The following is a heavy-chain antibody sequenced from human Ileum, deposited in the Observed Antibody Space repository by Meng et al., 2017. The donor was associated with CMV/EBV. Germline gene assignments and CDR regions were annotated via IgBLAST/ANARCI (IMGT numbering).Heavy chain of an antibody. CDR2: ISGSGSTV. D-gene: IGHD3-16*01. J-gene: IGHJ6*02. V-gene: IGHV3-11*01. Sequence: TFSDYYMSWIRQDPGKGLEWVSYISGSGSTVHYADSVKGRFTISRDNAQNSLYLQMNSLRAEDTAVYYCARDTGESPSYYYYGMDVWGQGTTVTVSS. CDR1: TFSDYY. CDR3: ARDTGESPSYYYYGMDV.